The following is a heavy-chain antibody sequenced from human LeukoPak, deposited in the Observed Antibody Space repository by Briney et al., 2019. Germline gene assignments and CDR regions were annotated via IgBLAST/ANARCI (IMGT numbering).Heavy chain of an antibody. CDR2: ISAYNGNT. CDR1: GYTFTSYY. J-gene: IGHJ4*02. V-gene: IGHV1-18*04. D-gene: IGHD6-19*01. Sequence: ASVKVSCKASGYTFTSYYVHWVRQAPGQGLEWMGWISAYNGNTNYAQKLQGRVTMTTDTSTSTAYMELRSLRSDDTAVYYCARDQSSGWYDSHDYWGQGTLVTVSS. CDR3: ARDQSSGWYDSHDY.